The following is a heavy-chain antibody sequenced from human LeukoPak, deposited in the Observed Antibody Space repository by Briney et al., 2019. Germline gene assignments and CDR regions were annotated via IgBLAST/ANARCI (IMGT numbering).Heavy chain of an antibody. J-gene: IGHJ4*02. Sequence: SQTLSLTCAISGDSVSSNSAAWIWIRQSPSRGLEWLGRTYYRSKWYNDYAVSVKSRITINPDTSKNQVSLQLNSLTPEDTATYYCARATFSSSRLDYWGQGTLVTVSS. CDR3: ARATFSSSRLDY. V-gene: IGHV6-1*01. D-gene: IGHD6-13*01. CDR2: TYYRSKWYN. CDR1: GDSVSSNSAA.